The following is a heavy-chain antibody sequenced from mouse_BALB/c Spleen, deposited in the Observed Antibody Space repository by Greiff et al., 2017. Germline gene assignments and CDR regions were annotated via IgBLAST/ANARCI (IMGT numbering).Heavy chain of an antibody. CDR3: ARGGTTVNYFDY. V-gene: IGHV1S137*01. CDR1: GYTFTDYA. Sequence: QVQLQQSGAELVRPGVSVKISCKGSGYTFTDYAMHWVKQSHAKSLEWIGVISTYYGDASYNQKFKGKATMTVDKSSSTAYMELARLTSEDSAIYYCARGGTTVNYFDYWGQGTTLTVSS. CDR2: ISTYYGDA. J-gene: IGHJ2*01. D-gene: IGHD1-1*01.